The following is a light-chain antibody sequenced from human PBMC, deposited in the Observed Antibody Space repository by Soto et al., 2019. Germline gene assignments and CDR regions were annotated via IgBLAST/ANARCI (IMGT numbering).Light chain of an antibody. CDR2: AVS. V-gene: IGLV2-14*03. CDR3: SSYETSPTRLDV. CDR1: TSDIGAYNY. J-gene: IGLJ1*01. Sequence: QSALTQPASVSGSPGQSITISCTGTTSDIGAYNYVSWYQQHPGKAPKLMIYAVSNRPSGVSNRFSGSKSGNTASLTISGLQAEDEADYYCSSYETSPTRLDVFGAATKLTVL.